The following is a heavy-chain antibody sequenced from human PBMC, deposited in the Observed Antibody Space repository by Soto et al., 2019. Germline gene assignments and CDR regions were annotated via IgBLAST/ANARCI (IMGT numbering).Heavy chain of an antibody. D-gene: IGHD7-27*01. Sequence: EVQLVESGGGLVQPGGSLRLSCATSGFILSDCAMNWVRQAPGKGLEWVSYISSSSSVIDYADSVKGRFTVSRDNARNSLYLQMNSLRAEDTAVYYCARDLSCSSNWYYYMDVWGKGTTVTVSS. CDR2: ISSSSSVI. CDR1: GFILSDCA. CDR3: ARDLSCSSNWYYYMDV. V-gene: IGHV3-48*01. J-gene: IGHJ6*03.